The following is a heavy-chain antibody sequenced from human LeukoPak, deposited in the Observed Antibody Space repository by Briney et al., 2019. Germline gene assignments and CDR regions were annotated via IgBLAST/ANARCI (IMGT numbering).Heavy chain of an antibody. Sequence: GASVKVSCKASGYTFTGYYMHWVRQAPGQGLEWMGWITPNSGATNFAQKFQGRVSMTRDTSISTAYMELSRLRSDDTAVYYCARDLSGSYPYMDVWGKGTTVTISS. CDR2: ITPNSGAT. D-gene: IGHD1-26*01. CDR1: GYTFTGYY. CDR3: ARDLSGSYPYMDV. V-gene: IGHV1-2*02. J-gene: IGHJ6*03.